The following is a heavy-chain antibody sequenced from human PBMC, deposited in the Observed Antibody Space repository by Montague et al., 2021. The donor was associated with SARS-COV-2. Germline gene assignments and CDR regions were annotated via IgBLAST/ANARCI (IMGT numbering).Heavy chain of an antibody. CDR2: IYYSGST. Sequence: SETLSLTCTVSGGSISSYYWSWIRQPPGKGLEWIGWIYYSGSTNYNPSLQSRVTISVDTSKNQFSLKLSSVTAADTAVYYCARWGVYGGNRGGGHFDFWGQGTMVTVSS. CDR3: ARWGVYGGNRGGGHFDF. D-gene: IGHD4-23*01. V-gene: IGHV4-59*12. CDR1: GGSISSYY. J-gene: IGHJ3*01.